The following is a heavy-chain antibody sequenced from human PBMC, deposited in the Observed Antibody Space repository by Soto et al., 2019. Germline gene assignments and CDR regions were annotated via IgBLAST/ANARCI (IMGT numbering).Heavy chain of an antibody. Sequence: SETLSLTCTVSGGSISSSSYYWGWIRQPPGKGLEWIGSIYYSGSTYYNPSLKSRVTISVDTSKNQFSLTLSSVTAADTAVYYCARSPHFDWFPAPHNWFDPCGQGTLVTVSS. D-gene: IGHD3-9*01. CDR3: ARSPHFDWFPAPHNWFDP. CDR2: IYYSGST. CDR1: GGSISSSSYY. V-gene: IGHV4-39*01. J-gene: IGHJ5*02.